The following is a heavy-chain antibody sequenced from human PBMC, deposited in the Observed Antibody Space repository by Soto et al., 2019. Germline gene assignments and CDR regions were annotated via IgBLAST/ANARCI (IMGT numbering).Heavy chain of an antibody. CDR1: GFTFSSYG. CDR3: ARDDVLLWFGEVGPLDY. CDR2: IWYDGSNK. J-gene: IGHJ4*02. Sequence: QVQLVESGGGVVQPGRSLRLSCAASGFTFSSYGMHWVRQAPGKGLEWVAVIWYDGSNKYYADSVKGRFTISRDNSKNTLYLQMNRLRAEDTAVYSCARDDVLLWFGEVGPLDYWGQGTLVTVSS. D-gene: IGHD3-10*01. V-gene: IGHV3-33*01.